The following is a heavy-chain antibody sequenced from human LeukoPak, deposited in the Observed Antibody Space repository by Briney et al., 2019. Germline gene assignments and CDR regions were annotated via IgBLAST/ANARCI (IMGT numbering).Heavy chain of an antibody. CDR3: ARDPRLWSNHFDY. V-gene: IGHV3-64*01. CDR1: GFTFSDHH. D-gene: IGHD3-3*01. J-gene: IGHJ4*02. CDR2: ISGNGGST. Sequence: GGSLRLSCVASGFTFSDHHMHWVRQSPGKGLEYVSGISGNGGSTYDANSMKGRFIISRDNSKNTLYLQMGSLRLEDMAVYYCARDPRLWSNHFDYWGQGTLVTVSS.